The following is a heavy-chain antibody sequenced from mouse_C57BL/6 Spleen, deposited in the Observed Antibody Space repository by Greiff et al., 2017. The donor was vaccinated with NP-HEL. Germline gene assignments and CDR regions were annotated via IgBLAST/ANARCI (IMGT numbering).Heavy chain of an antibody. V-gene: IGHV3-6*01. Sequence: ESGPGLVKPSQSLSLTCSVTGYSITSGYYWNWIRQFPGNKLEWMGYISYDGSNNYNPSLKNRISITRDTSKNQFFLKLNSVTTEDTATYYCARDWAQVFAYWGQGTLVTVSA. CDR3: ARDWAQVFAY. CDR1: GYSITSGYY. J-gene: IGHJ3*01. CDR2: ISYDGSN.